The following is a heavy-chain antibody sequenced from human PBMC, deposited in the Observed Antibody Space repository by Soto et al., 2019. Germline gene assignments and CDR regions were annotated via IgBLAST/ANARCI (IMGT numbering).Heavy chain of an antibody. D-gene: IGHD2-2*01. J-gene: IGHJ4*02. V-gene: IGHV3-23*01. Sequence: PGGSLRLSCSASGFTISAYTMGWVRLSTGKGLEWVSTIFSGGGGTQFADSVTGRFSLSRDNSRNQMYLQLNSLRVDYTALSYCARDRQPDRIWPFDYWGRGVLVTVSS. CDR1: GFTISAYT. CDR3: ARDRQPDRIWPFDY. CDR2: IFSGGGGT.